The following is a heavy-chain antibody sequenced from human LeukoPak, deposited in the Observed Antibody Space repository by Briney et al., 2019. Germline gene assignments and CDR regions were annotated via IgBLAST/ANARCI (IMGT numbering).Heavy chain of an antibody. D-gene: IGHD3-16*01. CDR1: DDSISDYY. CDR3: TRGAGWLIDY. Sequence: SETLSLTCTISDDSISDYYRGWIRQPPGKGLEWIGYFHNSGTSTYNPSLKSRVTISADTSKNQFSLKLNSLTTADTAVYYCTRGAGWLIDYWGQGILVTVAS. CDR2: FHNSGTS. J-gene: IGHJ4*02. V-gene: IGHV4-59*01.